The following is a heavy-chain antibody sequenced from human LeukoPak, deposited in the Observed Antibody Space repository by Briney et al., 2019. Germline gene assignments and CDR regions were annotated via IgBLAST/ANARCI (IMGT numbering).Heavy chain of an antibody. D-gene: IGHD5-18*01. Sequence: ASVKVSCKVSGYTLTELSMHWVRQAPGKGLEWMGGSDPEDGETIYAQKFQGRVTMTEDTSTDTAYMELSSLRSEDTAVYYCATVLDTAMVAPFDYWGQGTLVTVSS. CDR2: SDPEDGET. CDR1: GYTLTELS. CDR3: ATVLDTAMVAPFDY. J-gene: IGHJ4*02. V-gene: IGHV1-24*01.